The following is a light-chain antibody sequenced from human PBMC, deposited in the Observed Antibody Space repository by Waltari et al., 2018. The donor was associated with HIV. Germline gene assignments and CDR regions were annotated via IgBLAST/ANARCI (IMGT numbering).Light chain of an antibody. J-gene: IGKJ1*01. CDR1: QSISRF. CDR3: QQSSTPRWT. Sequence: DIQLTQSPSSLSASVGDRVNITCRASQSISRFLNWYQQKPGQAPKLLIYGASILQSGVPSRFSGSASGTDFTLTISSLQGEDFATYYCQQSSTPRWTFGPGTKVDIK. V-gene: IGKV1-39*01. CDR2: GAS.